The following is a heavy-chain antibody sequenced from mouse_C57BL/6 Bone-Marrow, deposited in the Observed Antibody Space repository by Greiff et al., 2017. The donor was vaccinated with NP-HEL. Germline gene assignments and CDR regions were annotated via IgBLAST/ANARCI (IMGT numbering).Heavy chain of an antibody. CDR3: ARHEDSYYTFAY. V-gene: IGHV1-62-2*01. J-gene: IGHJ3*01. D-gene: IGHD2-12*01. CDR1: GYTFTEYT. CDR2: FYPGSGSI. Sequence: LQPSVAELLQPVSSVPLSCKASGYTFTEYTIHWVKQRSGQGLEWIGWFYPGSGSIKYNEKFKDKATLTADKSSSTVYMELSRLTSEDSAVYFCARHEDSYYTFAYWGQGTLVTVSA.